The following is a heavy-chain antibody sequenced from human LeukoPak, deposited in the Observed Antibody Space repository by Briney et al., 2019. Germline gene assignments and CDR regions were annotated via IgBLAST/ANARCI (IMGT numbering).Heavy chain of an antibody. V-gene: IGHV3-21*01. J-gene: IGHJ5*02. CDR1: GFTFSSYS. Sequence: GGSLRLSCAASGFTFSSYSMNWVRQAPGKGLEWVSSISSSSSNIYYADSVKGRFTISRDNAKNSLYLQMNSLRVEDTAVYYCARDAGGRTQREGWFDPWGQGTLVTVSS. D-gene: IGHD1-26*01. CDR2: ISSSSSNI. CDR3: ARDAGGRTQREGWFDP.